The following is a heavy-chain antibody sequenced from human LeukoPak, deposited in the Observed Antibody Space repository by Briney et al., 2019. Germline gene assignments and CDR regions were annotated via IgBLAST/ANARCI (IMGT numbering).Heavy chain of an antibody. CDR1: GFTFSSYA. D-gene: IGHD6-19*01. J-gene: IGHJ4*02. CDR3: AREPRIAVAGGSDY. Sequence: PGGSLRLSCAASGFTFSSYAMHWVRQAPGKGLEWVSSISSSGSYISYADSVKGRFTISRDNAKNSLYLQMNSLRAEDTAVYYCAREPRIAVAGGSDYWGQGTLVTVSS. CDR2: ISSSGSYI. V-gene: IGHV3-21*01.